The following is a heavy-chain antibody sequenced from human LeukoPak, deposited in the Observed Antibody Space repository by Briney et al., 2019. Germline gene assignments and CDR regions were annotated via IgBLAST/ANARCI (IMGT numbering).Heavy chain of an antibody. Sequence: QPGGSLRLSCAASGFTFSESWMTWVRQVPGQGLEWVAHINHEGGAIQYVDSVKGRFTISRDNAKGSVFLQMNSLRAADTAIYHRARYINWVAGDVWGQGTTVIVS. V-gene: IGHV3-7*01. CDR3: ARYINWVAGDV. CDR2: INHEGGAI. CDR1: GFTFSESW. J-gene: IGHJ6*02. D-gene: IGHD1-1*01.